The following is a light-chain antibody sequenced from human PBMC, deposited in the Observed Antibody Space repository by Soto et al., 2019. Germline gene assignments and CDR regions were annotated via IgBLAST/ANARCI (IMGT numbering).Light chain of an antibody. CDR3: HSGT. Sequence: DIEMTQSPSTLSASVGDRVTITYRTSQSISYWLAWYQQKPGKAPKLLIYDASTLQSGVPSRFSGSGSGTEFTLTISGLQPEDFATYYCHSGTFGQGTKVEMK. V-gene: IGKV1-5*01. CDR1: QSISYW. CDR2: DAS. J-gene: IGKJ2*01.